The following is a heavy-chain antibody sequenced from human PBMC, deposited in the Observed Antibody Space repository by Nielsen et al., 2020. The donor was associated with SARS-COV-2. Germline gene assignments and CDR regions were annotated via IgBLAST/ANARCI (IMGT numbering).Heavy chain of an antibody. CDR2: IDPSDSYT. J-gene: IGHJ3*02. CDR3: ARPGFTDDAFDI. V-gene: IGHV5-10-1*01. D-gene: IGHD2-8*02. Sequence: VRQMPGKGLEWMGRIDPSDSYTNYSPSFQGHVTISADKSISTAYLQWSSLKASDTAMYYCARPGFTDDAFDIWGQGTRVTVSS.